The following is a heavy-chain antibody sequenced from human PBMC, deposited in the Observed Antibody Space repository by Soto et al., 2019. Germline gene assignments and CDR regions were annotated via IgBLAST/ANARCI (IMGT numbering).Heavy chain of an antibody. V-gene: IGHV4-34*01. J-gene: IGHJ4*02. CDR3: ARDRRSYYSDGSGLDF. CDR1: GGSFTDYF. D-gene: IGHD3-22*01. CDR2: INHSGTT. Sequence: PSETLSLTCAVYGGSFTDYFWSWIRQPPGKGLEWIAEINHSGTTGYNPSLKSRVTMSVDPSKNQFSLNLRSVTAADTAVYYCARDRRSYYSDGSGLDFWGQGTLVT.